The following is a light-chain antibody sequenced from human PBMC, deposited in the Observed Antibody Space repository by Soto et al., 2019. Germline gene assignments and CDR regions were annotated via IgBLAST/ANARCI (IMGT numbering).Light chain of an antibody. CDR1: RSVLHSSNNKNY. V-gene: IGKV4-1*01. J-gene: IGKJ4*01. CDR3: QQYYSFPLT. Sequence: DIVMTQSPDSLAVSLGERATINCKSSRSVLHSSNNKNYLAWYQQKPGQPPKLLIYWASTRESGVPDRFSGSGSGTDFTLSISSLQAEDVAIYFCQQYYSFPLTFGGGTKVELK. CDR2: WAS.